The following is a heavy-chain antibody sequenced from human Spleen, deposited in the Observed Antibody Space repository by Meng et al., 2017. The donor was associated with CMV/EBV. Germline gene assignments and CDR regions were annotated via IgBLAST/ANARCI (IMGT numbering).Heavy chain of an antibody. CDR1: GYTFTSYG. V-gene: IGHV1-18*01. D-gene: IGHD3-3*01. CDR3: ARVYYDFWSGYYWVADGIYNWFDP. J-gene: IGHJ5*02. CDR2: ISAYNGNT. Sequence: ASVKVSCKASGYTFTSYGISWVRQAPGQGLEWMGWISAYNGNTNYAQKLQGRVTMTTDTSTSTAYMELRSLRSDDTAVYYCARVYYDFWSGYYWVADGIYNWFDPWGQGPLVTVSS.